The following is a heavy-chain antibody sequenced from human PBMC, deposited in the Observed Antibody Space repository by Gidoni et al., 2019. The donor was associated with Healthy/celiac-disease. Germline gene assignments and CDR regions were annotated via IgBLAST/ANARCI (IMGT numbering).Heavy chain of an antibody. V-gene: IGHV4-59*08. J-gene: IGHJ3*02. D-gene: IGHD1-20*01. CDR3: ARHRDNWNDALDAFDI. Sequence: QVQLQESGPGLVKPSETLSLTCTVSGGSISSYYWSWIRQPPGKGLEWIGYIYYSGSTNYNPSLKSRVTISVDTSKNQFSLKLSSVTAAGTAVYYCARHRDNWNDALDAFDIWGQGTMVTVSS. CDR2: IYYSGST. CDR1: GGSISSYY.